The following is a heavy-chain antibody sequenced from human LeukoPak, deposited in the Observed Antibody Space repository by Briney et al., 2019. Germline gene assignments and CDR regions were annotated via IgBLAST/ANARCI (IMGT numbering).Heavy chain of an antibody. J-gene: IGHJ6*02. D-gene: IGHD3-9*01. V-gene: IGHV3-21*01. CDR2: ISSSSSYI. CDR1: GFTFSSYS. Sequence: GGSLRLSCAASGFTFSSYSMNWVRQAPGKGLEWVSSISSSSSYIYYADSVKGRFTISRDNAKNSLYLQMNSLRAEDTAVYYCAREKYDILTGYRYGMDVWGQGTTVTVSS. CDR3: AREKYDILTGYRYGMDV.